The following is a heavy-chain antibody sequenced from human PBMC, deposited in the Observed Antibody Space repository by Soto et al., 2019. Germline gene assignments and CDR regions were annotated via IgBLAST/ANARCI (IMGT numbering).Heavy chain of an antibody. V-gene: IGHV4-59*01. Sequence: TLSLTCTVSGRSISSDYWSWIRQPPGKGLEWIGYIYYSGSTNYNPSLKSRVTISVDTSKNQFSLKLSSVTAADTAVYYCARVGGSSSWPHTYYYYYMDVWGKGTTVTVSS. CDR1: GRSISSDY. CDR3: ARVGGSSSWPHTYYYYYMDV. D-gene: IGHD6-13*01. J-gene: IGHJ6*03. CDR2: IYYSGST.